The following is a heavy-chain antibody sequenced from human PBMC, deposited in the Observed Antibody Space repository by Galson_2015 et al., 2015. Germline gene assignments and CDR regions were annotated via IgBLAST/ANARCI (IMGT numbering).Heavy chain of an antibody. Sequence: PALVKPTQTLTLTCTFSGFSLSTSGVGVGWIRQPPGKALEWLALIYWDDDKRYSPSLKSRLTITKDTSKNQVVLTMTNMDPVDTATYYCAHRPNYDFWSGYYSSIYWFDPWGQGTLVTVSS. D-gene: IGHD3-3*01. CDR1: GFSLSTSGVG. CDR3: AHRPNYDFWSGYYSSIYWFDP. V-gene: IGHV2-5*02. J-gene: IGHJ5*02. CDR2: IYWDDDK.